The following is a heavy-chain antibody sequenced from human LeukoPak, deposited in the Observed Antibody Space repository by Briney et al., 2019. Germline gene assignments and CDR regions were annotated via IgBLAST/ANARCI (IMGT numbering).Heavy chain of an antibody. Sequence: SETLSLTCTVSGYSISNGYYWGWIRQPPGKGLEWVGGIYYSGTTYYSPSLKSRVTISVDTSKNQFSLKLSSVTAADTAVYYCARGYYDSSGYSPAEYFQHWGQGTLVTVSS. CDR1: GYSISNGYY. J-gene: IGHJ1*01. D-gene: IGHD3-22*01. CDR2: IYYSGTT. CDR3: ARGYYDSSGYSPAEYFQH. V-gene: IGHV4-38-2*02.